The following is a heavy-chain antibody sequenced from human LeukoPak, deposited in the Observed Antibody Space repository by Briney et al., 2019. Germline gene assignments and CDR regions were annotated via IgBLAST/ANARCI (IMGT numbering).Heavy chain of an antibody. V-gene: IGHV3-30*14. CDR1: GFTFSSYA. D-gene: IGHD5-24*01. Sequence: GGSLRLSCAASGFTFSSYAMHWVRQAPGKWLDWVAVISYDGSNKYYADSVKGRFTISGDNSKTTLYLQMNSLRAEDTAVYYCARERDGYSLYAFDIWGQGTMVTVSS. CDR3: ARERDGYSLYAFDI. J-gene: IGHJ3*02. CDR2: ISYDGSNK.